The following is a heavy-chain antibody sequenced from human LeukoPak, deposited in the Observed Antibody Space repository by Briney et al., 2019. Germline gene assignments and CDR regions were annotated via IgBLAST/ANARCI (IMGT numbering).Heavy chain of an antibody. CDR3: ARGRYGGKFDY. D-gene: IGHD4-23*01. J-gene: IGHJ4*02. V-gene: IGHV1-46*01. CDR1: GYTFTSNY. Sequence: GASVKVSCKAFGYTFTSNYMHWVRQAPGQGPEWMGVISPSGGSTTYAQKFQGRVTLTRDMSTSTDYLELSSLRSEDTAVYYCARGRYGGKFDYWGQGTLVTVSS. CDR2: ISPSGGST.